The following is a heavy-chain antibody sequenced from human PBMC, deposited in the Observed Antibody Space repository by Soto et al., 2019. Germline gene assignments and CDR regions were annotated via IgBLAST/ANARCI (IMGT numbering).Heavy chain of an antibody. CDR1: GYTFTSYD. CDR3: ANSSSWGGGMDV. V-gene: IGHV1-8*01. D-gene: IGHD6-13*01. CDR2: MNPNSGNT. Sequence: GASVKVSCKASGYTFTSYDINWVRQATGQGLEWMGWMNPNSGNTGYAQKFQGRVTMTRNTSISTAYMELSSLRSEDTAVYYCANSSSWGGGMDVWGQGTTVTVSS. J-gene: IGHJ6*02.